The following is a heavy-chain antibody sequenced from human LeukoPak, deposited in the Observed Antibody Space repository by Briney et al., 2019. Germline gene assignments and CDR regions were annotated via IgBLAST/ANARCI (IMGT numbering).Heavy chain of an antibody. CDR1: GYSFTNYW. CDR2: IYPGDSDT. V-gene: IGHV5-51*01. CDR3: ARVEAVAGQNWFDP. J-gene: IGHJ5*02. Sequence: RGESLKISCKGSGYSFTNYWIGWLRQMPGRGLEWMGIIYPGDSDTTYSPSFQGQVTISADKSISTAYLQWSSLKASDTAMYYCARVEAVAGQNWFDPWGQGTLVTVSS. D-gene: IGHD6-19*01.